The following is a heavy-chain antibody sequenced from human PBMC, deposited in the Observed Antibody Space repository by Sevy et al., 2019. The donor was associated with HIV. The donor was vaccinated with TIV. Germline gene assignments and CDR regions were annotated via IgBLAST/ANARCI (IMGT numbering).Heavy chain of an antibody. J-gene: IGHJ5*02. CDR2: ISYDGSNK. CDR1: GFTFSSYA. Sequence: GGSLRLSCAASGFTFSSYAMHWVRQAPGKGLEWVAVISYDGSNKYYADSVKGRFTISRDNSKNTLYLKMNSLRAEDTAVYYCARDGRAAAGRIGWFDPWGQGTLVTVSS. CDR3: ARDGRAAAGRIGWFDP. D-gene: IGHD6-13*01. V-gene: IGHV3-30-3*01.